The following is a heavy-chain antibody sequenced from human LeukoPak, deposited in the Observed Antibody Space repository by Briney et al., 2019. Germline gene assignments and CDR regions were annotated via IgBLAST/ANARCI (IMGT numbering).Heavy chain of an antibody. V-gene: IGHV3-74*01. CDR1: GFTFSSYW. D-gene: IGHD6-19*01. J-gene: IGHJ4*02. CDR3: ARDLTVAVFDF. CDR2: ITSDGSST. Sequence: PGGSLRLSCAASGFTFSSYWMHWVRQAPGKGRVCVSRITSDGSSTSYADSVRGRFTISRDNAKNTVYLQMNSLRAEDTAVYYCARDLTVAVFDFWGQGTLVTVSS.